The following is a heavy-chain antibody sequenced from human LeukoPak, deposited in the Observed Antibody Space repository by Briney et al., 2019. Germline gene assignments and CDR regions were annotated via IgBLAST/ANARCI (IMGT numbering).Heavy chain of an antibody. CDR3: ARGRSGELPFPLYYMDV. D-gene: IGHD3-16*02. CDR2: INPNSGGA. CDR1: GYTFTGYY. J-gene: IGHJ6*03. Sequence: ASVKVSCKASGYTFTGYYMHWVRQAPGQGLGWMGWINPNSGGANYAQKFQGRVTMTRDTSISTAYMELSRLRSDDTAVYYCARGRSGELPFPLYYMDVWGKGTTVTVSS. V-gene: IGHV1-2*02.